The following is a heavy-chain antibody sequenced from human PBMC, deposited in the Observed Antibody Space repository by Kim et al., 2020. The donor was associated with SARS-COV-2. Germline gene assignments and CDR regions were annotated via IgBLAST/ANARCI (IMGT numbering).Heavy chain of an antibody. CDR3: AKGAGYCSSTSCYEYYFDY. V-gene: IGHV3-9*01. Sequence: GRFTISRDNAKNSLYLQINSLRAEDTALYYCAKGAGYCSSTSCYEYYFDYWGQGTLVSVSS. J-gene: IGHJ4*02. D-gene: IGHD2-2*01.